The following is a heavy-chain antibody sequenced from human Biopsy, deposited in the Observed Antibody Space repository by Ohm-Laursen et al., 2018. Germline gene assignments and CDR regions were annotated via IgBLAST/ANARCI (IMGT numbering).Heavy chain of an antibody. CDR3: VREPKTGTAEAWYFDL. V-gene: IGHV4-31*02. Sequence: SQTLSLTWSVSGASVKTSGYFWAWIRQRPGKGLEWIGYISYNERTHYNPSLTSRLAISFDSSNNRISLQLRSASVADTAVYYCVREPKTGTAEAWYFDLWGRGSPVTVPS. CDR1: GASVKTSGYF. J-gene: IGHJ2*01. D-gene: IGHD3-9*01. CDR2: ISYNERT.